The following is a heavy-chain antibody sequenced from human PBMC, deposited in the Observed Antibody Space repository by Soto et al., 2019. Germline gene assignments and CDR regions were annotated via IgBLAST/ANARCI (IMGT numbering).Heavy chain of an antibody. D-gene: IGHD5-18*01. CDR3: ARGLRGYSFGVDY. V-gene: IGHV3-21*01. CDR2: ITSSSTYI. CDR1: GFSLSSSI. Sequence: PGGSLRLSCAASGFSLSSSIMHWVRQAPGKGLDWVSSITSSSTYIYYADSVKGRFTISRDNAENSLYLQMNSLGAEDTAVYYCARGLRGYSFGVDYWGQGTLVTVSS. J-gene: IGHJ4*02.